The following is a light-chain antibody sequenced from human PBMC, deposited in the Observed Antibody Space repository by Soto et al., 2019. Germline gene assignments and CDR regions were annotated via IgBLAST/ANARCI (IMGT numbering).Light chain of an antibody. V-gene: IGKV3-11*01. J-gene: IGKJ5*01. CDR1: QSVSIY. Sequence: EIELIQPPASLSLYKGERATLSGMASQSVSIYLAWYQQKPGQAPRLLIYDASNRATGVPAKFSGSGSGTDFTLTISSLEPEDSAVYYCQQRSNSPPWITFGQVRRLAVK. CDR3: QQRSNSPPWIT. CDR2: DAS.